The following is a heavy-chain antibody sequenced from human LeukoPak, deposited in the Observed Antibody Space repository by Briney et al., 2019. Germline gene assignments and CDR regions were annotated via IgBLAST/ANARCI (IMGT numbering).Heavy chain of an antibody. CDR1: GFTFSSYA. D-gene: IGHD3-22*01. Sequence: GGSLRLSCAASGFTFSSYAMHWVRQAPGKGLEWVAVISYDGSNKYYADSVKGRFIISRDISKNTLYLQMNSLRAEDSALYYCARGGRGSAAVVAPRSFDIWGQGTMVTVSS. CDR2: ISYDGSNK. J-gene: IGHJ3*02. CDR3: ARGGRGSAAVVAPRSFDI. V-gene: IGHV3-30*14.